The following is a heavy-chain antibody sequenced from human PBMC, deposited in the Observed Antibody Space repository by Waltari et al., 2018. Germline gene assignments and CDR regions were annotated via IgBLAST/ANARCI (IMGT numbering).Heavy chain of an antibody. Sequence: EVQLVESGGGLVQPGGSLRLSCAASGFTFSNNWMTWVGQAPGKGLEWVGNINQDGSEKYSVESVKGRFTISRDNAKNSLYLQLNSLRADDTAVYYCTRGGDDSSWYWRNWGQGTLVTVSS. D-gene: IGHD6-13*01. J-gene: IGHJ4*02. CDR3: TRGGDDSSWYWRN. CDR1: GFTFSNNW. CDR2: INQDGSEK. V-gene: IGHV3-7*01.